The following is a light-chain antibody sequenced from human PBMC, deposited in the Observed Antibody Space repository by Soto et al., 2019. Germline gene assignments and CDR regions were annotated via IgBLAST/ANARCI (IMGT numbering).Light chain of an antibody. CDR3: QHYAGGSRIT. J-gene: IGKJ5*01. CDR1: QSVSSR. V-gene: IGKV3-20*01. Sequence: EIVLTQSPGTLSLSPGERATLSWRASQSVSSRLAWYQQKPGQAPRLLISGASSRATGIPDRFSGSGFGTDFTLTISRPEPEDFALYYCQHYAGGSRITFGQGTRLEIK. CDR2: GAS.